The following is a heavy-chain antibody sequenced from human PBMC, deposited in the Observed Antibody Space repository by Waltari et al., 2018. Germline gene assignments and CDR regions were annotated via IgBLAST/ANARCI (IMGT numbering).Heavy chain of an antibody. Sequence: QLQLQESGSGLVKPSQTLSLTCAVSGGSISSGGYSWSWIRQPPGKGLEWIGYIYHSGSTYYNPSLKSRVTISVDRSKNQFSLKLSSVTAADTAVYYCARDYPIGGGDPPGFDPWGQGTLVTVSS. CDR2: IYHSGST. J-gene: IGHJ5*02. D-gene: IGHD2-21*01. V-gene: IGHV4-30-2*01. CDR1: GGSISSGGYS. CDR3: ARDYPIGGGDPPGFDP.